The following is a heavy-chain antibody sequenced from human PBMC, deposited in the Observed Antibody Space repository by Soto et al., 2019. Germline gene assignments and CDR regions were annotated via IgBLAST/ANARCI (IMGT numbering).Heavy chain of an antibody. D-gene: IGHD1-26*01. Sequence: SETLSLTCTVSGGSLKSGGYYWSWIRQHPGRGLEWIGYIYYSGNTYYNPTLQSRVTISVDTPKNQFSLKLGSVTAADTAVYYCASRRWELSDLDYWGQGTLVTVSS. CDR1: GGSLKSGGYY. CDR2: IYYSGNT. J-gene: IGHJ4*02. CDR3: ASRRWELSDLDY. V-gene: IGHV4-31*02.